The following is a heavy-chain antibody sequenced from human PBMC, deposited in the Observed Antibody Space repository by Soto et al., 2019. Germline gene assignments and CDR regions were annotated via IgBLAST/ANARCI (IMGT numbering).Heavy chain of an antibody. CDR2: IYSGGST. Sequence: GGSLRLSCAASGFTVSSNYMSWVRQAPGKGLEWVSVIYSGGSTYYADSVKGRFTISRDNSKNTLYLQMNSLRAEDTAVYYCARGEVVVVPAARNYAFDIWGQGTMVTVSS. V-gene: IGHV3-66*01. CDR3: ARGEVVVVPAARNYAFDI. CDR1: GFTVSSNY. D-gene: IGHD2-2*01. J-gene: IGHJ3*02.